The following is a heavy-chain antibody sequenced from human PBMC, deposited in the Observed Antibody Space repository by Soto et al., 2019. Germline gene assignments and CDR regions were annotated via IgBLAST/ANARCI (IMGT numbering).Heavy chain of an antibody. J-gene: IGHJ4*02. D-gene: IGHD6-19*01. CDR1: GFTFSSNS. CDR2: IITSDIST. V-gene: IGHV3-23*01. Sequence: GGSLRLSCSAFGFTFSSNSMSWVRQAPGKGLEWVSSIITSDISTFYADSVKGRFTISRDNSKSTLYLQMNSLRAEDTAIYYCTKGSGAVAGFGYWGQGTLVTVSS. CDR3: TKGSGAVAGFGY.